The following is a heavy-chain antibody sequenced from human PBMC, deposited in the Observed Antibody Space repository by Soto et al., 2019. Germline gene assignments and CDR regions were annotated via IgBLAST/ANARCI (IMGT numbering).Heavy chain of an antibody. Sequence: QVQLVESGGGVVQPGGSLRLSCSGSGFIFSGYGMXWVRQPPGKGLEWVAVISYDGRRKYYEDSVKGRFTVSRDNSQNTVYLEMNSLRVEDSAIYYCAKDILRDQLDWGMDVWGQGTTVTVSS. J-gene: IGHJ6*02. D-gene: IGHD3-9*01. V-gene: IGHV3-30*18. CDR2: ISYDGRRK. CDR1: GFIFSGYG. CDR3: AKDILRDQLDWGMDV.